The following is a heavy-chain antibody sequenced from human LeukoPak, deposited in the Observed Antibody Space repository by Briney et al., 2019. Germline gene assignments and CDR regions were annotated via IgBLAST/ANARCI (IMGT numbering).Heavy chain of an antibody. Sequence: SETLSLTCTVSGGSISSYYWSWIRQPPGKGLEWSGYIYYSGSTNYNPSLKSRVTISVDTSKNQFSLKLSSVTAADTAVYYCARAIAAAGSFNWFDPWGQGTLVTVSS. CDR3: ARAIAAAGSFNWFDP. V-gene: IGHV4-59*01. D-gene: IGHD6-13*01. J-gene: IGHJ5*02. CDR1: GGSISSYY. CDR2: IYYSGST.